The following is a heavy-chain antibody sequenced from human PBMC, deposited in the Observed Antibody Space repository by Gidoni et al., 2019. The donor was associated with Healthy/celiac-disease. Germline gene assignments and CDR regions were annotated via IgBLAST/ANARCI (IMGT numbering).Heavy chain of an antibody. CDR3: ARAAVLRFLEWSLAGNYYYGMDV. D-gene: IGHD3-3*01. J-gene: IGHJ6*02. CDR2: IYYSGST. V-gene: IGHV4-39*01. Sequence: QLQLQESGPGLVKPSETLSLTCTVSGGSISSSSYYWGWIRQPPGKGLEWFGSIYYSGSTYYNPSLKSRVTISVDTSKNQFSLKLSSVTAADTAVYYCARAAVLRFLEWSLAGNYYYGMDVWGQGTTVTVSS. CDR1: GGSISSSSYY.